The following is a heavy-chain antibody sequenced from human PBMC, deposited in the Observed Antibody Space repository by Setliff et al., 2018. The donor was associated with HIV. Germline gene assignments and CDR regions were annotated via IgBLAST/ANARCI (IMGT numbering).Heavy chain of an antibody. D-gene: IGHD6-13*01. CDR1: GESFSGYY. Sequence: SETLSLTCAVYGESFSGYYWSWIRQPPGKGLDWIGEINESGSANYNPSLKSRVTISVDIFKKQFSLKLSSVTAADTAVYYCARGIPALGTSYYFDYWGQGTRVTVSS. CDR2: INESGSA. CDR3: ARGIPALGTSYYFDY. J-gene: IGHJ4*02. V-gene: IGHV4-34*01.